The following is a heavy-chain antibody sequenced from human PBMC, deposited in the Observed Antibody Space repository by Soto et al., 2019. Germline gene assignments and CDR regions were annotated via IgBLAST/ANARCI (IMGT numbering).Heavy chain of an antibody. V-gene: IGHV3-33*01. CDR3: ARDQIMTNDAFDI. CDR2: IWYDGSNK. D-gene: IGHD3-16*01. J-gene: IGHJ3*02. Sequence: QVQLVESGGGVVQPGRSLRLSCAASGFTFSSYGMHWVRQAPGKGLEWVAVIWYDGSNKYYADSVKGRFTISRDNSKNTLYLQMNSLRAEDTAVYYCARDQIMTNDAFDIWGQGTMVTVSS. CDR1: GFTFSSYG.